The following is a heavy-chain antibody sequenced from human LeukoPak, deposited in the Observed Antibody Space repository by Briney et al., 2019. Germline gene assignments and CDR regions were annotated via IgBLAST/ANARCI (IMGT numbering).Heavy chain of an antibody. J-gene: IGHJ5*02. V-gene: IGHV3-9*01. D-gene: IGHD2-15*01. CDR3: AKGVGCSGGSCYGWFDP. Sequence: PGRSLILSFGAPGFTFDDYAMPWVRQARGKGLELVSGISWNSGSIGYADSVKGRFTISRDNAKSSLYLQMNSLRAEDTALYYCAKGVGCSGGSCYGWFDPWGQGTLVTVSS. CDR2: ISWNSGSI. CDR1: GFTFDDYA.